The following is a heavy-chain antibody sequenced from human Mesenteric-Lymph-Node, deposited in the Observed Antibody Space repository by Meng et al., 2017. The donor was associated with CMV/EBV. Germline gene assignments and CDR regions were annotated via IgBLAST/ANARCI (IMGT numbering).Heavy chain of an antibody. CDR3: AKDSRGYCAYPDY. CDR1: GFTFDDYA. Sequence: GGSLRLSCAASGFTFDDYAMHWVRQAPGKGLEWVADISWNSVTIGYADSVKGRFTISRDNAKNSLYLQMNSLKPEDTALYYCAKDSRGYCAYPDYWGQGTLVTVSS. CDR2: ISWNSVTI. V-gene: IGHV3-9*01. J-gene: IGHJ4*02. D-gene: IGHD5-12*01.